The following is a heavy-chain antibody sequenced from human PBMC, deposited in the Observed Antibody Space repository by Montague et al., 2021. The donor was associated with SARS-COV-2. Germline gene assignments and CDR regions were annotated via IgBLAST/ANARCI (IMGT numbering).Heavy chain of an antibody. D-gene: IGHD3-10*01. Sequence: SETLSLTCTVSGGSISSSSYYWCWIRQPPGKGLEWIGSIYSSGSTYYNPFLKSRVTISVDTSKNQFSLKLSSVTAADTAVYYCAKLLWLRGGFDYWGQGTLVTVSS. J-gene: IGHJ4*02. CDR3: AKLLWLRGGFDY. V-gene: IGHV4-39*07. CDR2: IYSSGST. CDR1: GGSISSSSYY.